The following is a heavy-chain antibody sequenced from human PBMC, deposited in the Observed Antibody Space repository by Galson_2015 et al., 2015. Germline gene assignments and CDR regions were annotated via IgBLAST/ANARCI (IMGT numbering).Heavy chain of an antibody. V-gene: IGHV1-69*10. CDR3: AREDIVVVPASALVYYYGMDV. CDR1: GGTFSSYA. D-gene: IGHD2-2*01. J-gene: IGHJ6*02. CDR2: LIPIFGIA. Sequence: SVKVSCKASGGTFSSYAVSWVRQAPGQGLEWMGGLIPIFGIANYAQKFQGRVTITADKSTSTAYMELSSLRSEDTAVYYCAREDIVVVPASALVYYYGMDVWGQGTTVTVSS.